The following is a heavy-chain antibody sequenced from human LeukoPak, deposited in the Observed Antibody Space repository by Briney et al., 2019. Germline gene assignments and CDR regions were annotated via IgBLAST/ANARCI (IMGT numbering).Heavy chain of an antibody. CDR3: AKGIDSGYDSGLFDY. V-gene: IGHV3-9*03. Sequence: GRSLRLSCAASGFTFDDYAMHWVRHAPGKGLEWVSGISWNSGSIGYADSVKGRFTISRDNAKNSLYLQMNSLRAEDMALYYCAKGIDSGYDSGLFDYWGQGTLVTVSS. D-gene: IGHD5-12*01. CDR1: GFTFDDYA. CDR2: ISWNSGSI. J-gene: IGHJ4*02.